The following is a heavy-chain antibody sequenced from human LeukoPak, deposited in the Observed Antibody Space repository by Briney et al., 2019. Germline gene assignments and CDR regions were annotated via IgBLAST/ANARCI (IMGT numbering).Heavy chain of an antibody. Sequence: SETLSLTCAVYGGSFSGYYWSWIRQPPGKGLEWIGEINHSGSTNYNPSLKSRVTISVDTSKNQFSLKLSSVTAADTAVYYCAFQGAAAGQLNWFDPWGQGTLVTVSS. D-gene: IGHD6-13*01. V-gene: IGHV4-34*01. CDR2: INHSGST. J-gene: IGHJ5*02. CDR1: GGSFSGYY. CDR3: AFQGAAAGQLNWFDP.